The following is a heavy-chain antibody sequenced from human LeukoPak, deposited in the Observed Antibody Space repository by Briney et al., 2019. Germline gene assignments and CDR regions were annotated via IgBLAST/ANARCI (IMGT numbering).Heavy chain of an antibody. Sequence: GGSLRLSCAASGFTFSSYAMSWVRQAPGKGLEWVALITYDGYYKYYSDSVKGRFTISSDTSKNTLYLQMNSLRAEDTAVYYCARDLSPVVRASPMGYWGQGTLVTVSS. CDR2: ITYDGYYK. CDR3: ARDLSPVVRASPMGY. D-gene: IGHD3-10*01. CDR1: GFTFSSYA. J-gene: IGHJ4*02. V-gene: IGHV3-30*03.